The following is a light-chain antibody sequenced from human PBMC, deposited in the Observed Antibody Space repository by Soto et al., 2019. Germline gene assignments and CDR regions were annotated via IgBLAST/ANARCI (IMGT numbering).Light chain of an antibody. CDR2: GAS. Sequence: EVGLTQSPGTLSLSPRERATLSCRASQSLSSSSLARYQQKPGQAPRLLIYGASSRATGIPDRFHGSGSGPDFTLTMSRLEPEDFAVFFCLQHGSSLYVFGQGTKLQIK. V-gene: IGKV3-20*01. CDR1: QSLSSSS. CDR3: LQHGSSLYV. J-gene: IGKJ2*01.